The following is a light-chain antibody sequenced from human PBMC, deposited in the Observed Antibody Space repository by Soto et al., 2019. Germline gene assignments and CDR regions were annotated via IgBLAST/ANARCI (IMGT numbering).Light chain of an antibody. CDR2: GAS. Sequence: EVVMTQSPATLSVSPGEGATLYCRASQSIRSNLAWYQKKPGQSHRLLIFGASTRVTAVPARFSGSGSGTEFTLTISSLQSEDFAVYYCQQYDNWPLTFGGGTQVEIK. CDR3: QQYDNWPLT. CDR1: QSIRSN. V-gene: IGKV3-15*01. J-gene: IGKJ4*01.